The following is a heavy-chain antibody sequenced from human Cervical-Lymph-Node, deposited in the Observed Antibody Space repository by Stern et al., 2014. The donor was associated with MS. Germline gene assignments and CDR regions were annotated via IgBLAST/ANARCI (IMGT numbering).Heavy chain of an antibody. J-gene: IGHJ3*01. Sequence: VQLVESGAEVKKPGASGTVSCRTSGYTFIDYYIHWVRPAPGQGLEWMGIINLSDGATTYAQKFQGRVTMTRDTSTNTAYMQLGSLTSEDTAVFFCAREGADNDAFDVWGQGTMVTVSS. V-gene: IGHV1-46*03. CDR1: GYTFIDYY. CDR3: AREGADNDAFDV. D-gene: IGHD1-26*01. CDR2: INLSDGAT.